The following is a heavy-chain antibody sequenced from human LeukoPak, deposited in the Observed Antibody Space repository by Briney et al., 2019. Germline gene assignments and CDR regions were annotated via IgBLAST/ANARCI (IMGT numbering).Heavy chain of an antibody. CDR2: ISSSSSYI. CDR3: ASSNPVEY. J-gene: IGHJ4*02. V-gene: IGHV3-21*01. CDR1: GFTFSSYT. Sequence: GGSLRLSCAASGFTFSSYTMIWVRQAPGKGLEWVSSISSSSSYIYYADSVKGRFTISRDNAKNSLYLQMNSLRAEDTAVYYCASSNPVEYWGQGTLVTVSS.